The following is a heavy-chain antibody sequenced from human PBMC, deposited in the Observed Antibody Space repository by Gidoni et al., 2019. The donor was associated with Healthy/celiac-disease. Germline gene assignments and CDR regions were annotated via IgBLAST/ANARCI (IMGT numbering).Heavy chain of an antibody. Sequence: QVQLVESGGGLVKPGGSLRLSCAASGFTFSSYYMRWIRQAPGKGLEWVSYISSSGSTIYYADTEKGRFTISRDNAKNSLYLQMNSLRAEDTAVYYCARGVADPRAEDAFDIWGQGTMVTVSS. D-gene: IGHD2-21*01. V-gene: IGHV3-11*01. CDR3: ARGVADPRAEDAFDI. J-gene: IGHJ3*02. CDR2: ISSSGSTI. CDR1: GFTFSSYY.